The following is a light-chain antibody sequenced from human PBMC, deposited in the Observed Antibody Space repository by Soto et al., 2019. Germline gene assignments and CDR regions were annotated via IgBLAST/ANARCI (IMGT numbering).Light chain of an antibody. CDR3: QQYNSYSPT. J-gene: IGKJ1*01. V-gene: IGKV1-5*01. CDR1: RSISDW. Sequence: DIQMTQSPSSLSPSVGDRVTITCRASRSISDWLAWYQQKPGKAPELLIFDASNLKSGVSSRFSGSGSGTEFTLTISSLQPDDFATYYCQQYNSYSPTFGQGTKVDIK. CDR2: DAS.